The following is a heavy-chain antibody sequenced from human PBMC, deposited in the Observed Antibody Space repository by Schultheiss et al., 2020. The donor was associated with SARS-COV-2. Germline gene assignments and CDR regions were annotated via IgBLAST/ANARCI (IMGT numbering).Heavy chain of an antibody. V-gene: IGHV3-23*03. Sequence: GESLKISCAPSGFTFAGYALRWVRQAPGKGLEWVSVIYSGGSTYYADSVKGRFTVSRDNANNSLYLQMHSLRAEDTAVYYCVRDRSWWTPYNCFDLWGRGTLVTVSS. D-gene: IGHD2-15*01. CDR3: VRDRSWWTPYNCFDL. J-gene: IGHJ5*02. CDR2: IYSGGST. CDR1: GFTFAGYA.